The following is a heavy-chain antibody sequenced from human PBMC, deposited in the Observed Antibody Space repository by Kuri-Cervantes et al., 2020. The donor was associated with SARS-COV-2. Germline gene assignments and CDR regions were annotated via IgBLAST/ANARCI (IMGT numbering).Heavy chain of an antibody. J-gene: IGHJ4*02. D-gene: IGHD3-3*01. CDR1: GFTFSGSA. Sequence: GGSLRLSCAASGFTFSGSAMHWVRQASGKGLEWVGRIRSKANSYATAYAASVKGRFTISRDDSKNTAYLQMNNLRAEDTAVYYCVGTRWNFDFWSGYSFLDYWGQGTLVTVSS. CDR2: IRSKANSYAT. CDR3: VGTRWNFDFWSGYSFLDY. V-gene: IGHV3-73*01.